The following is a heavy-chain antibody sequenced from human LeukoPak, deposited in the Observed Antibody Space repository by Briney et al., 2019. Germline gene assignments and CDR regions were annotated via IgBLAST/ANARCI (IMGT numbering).Heavy chain of an antibody. V-gene: IGHV1-69*04. CDR3: ARSPQTTRYFDY. D-gene: IGHD4-17*01. J-gene: IGHJ4*02. CDR1: GGTFSSYA. Sequence: VASVKVSCKASGGTFSSYAISWVRQAPGQGLEWMGRIIPILGIANYAQKFQGRVTITADKSTSTAYMELSSLRSEDTAVYYCARSPQTTRYFDYWGQGTLATVSS. CDR2: IIPILGIA.